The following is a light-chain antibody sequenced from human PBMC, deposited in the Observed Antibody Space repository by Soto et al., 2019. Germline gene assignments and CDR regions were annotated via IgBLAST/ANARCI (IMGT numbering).Light chain of an antibody. J-gene: IGLJ3*02. CDR2: SIN. V-gene: IGLV8-61*01. Sequence: QTVVTQEPSFSVSPGGTVTLTCGLSSGSVSTDSYPSWFQQTPGQAPRTLISSINTRSPGVPDRFSGSILGNKAALTITGAQAEDESDYYCVLYVGSGSGMFGGGTKLTVL. CDR1: SGSVSTDSY. CDR3: VLYVGSGSGM.